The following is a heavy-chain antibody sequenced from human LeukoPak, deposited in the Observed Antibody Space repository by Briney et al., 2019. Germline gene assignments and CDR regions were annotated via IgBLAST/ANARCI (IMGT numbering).Heavy chain of an antibody. CDR3: TRGGEILTHYKHIDY. Sequence: ASVNVSCTASGYSFTSYDINWVRQAPGQGLEWMGYMNPNTGDTGVTQKFQGRVTMTRDPSINTAYMELTSLRSEDTAVYFCTRGGEILTHYKHIDYWGQGTLVTVSS. V-gene: IGHV1-8*01. J-gene: IGHJ4*02. D-gene: IGHD3-9*01. CDR2: MNPNTGDT. CDR1: GYSFTSYD.